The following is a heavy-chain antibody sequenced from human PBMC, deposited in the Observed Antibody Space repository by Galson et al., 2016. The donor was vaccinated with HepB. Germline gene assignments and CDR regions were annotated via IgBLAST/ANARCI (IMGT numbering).Heavy chain of an antibody. CDR1: GFTFNTYS. V-gene: IGHV3-48*02. J-gene: IGHJ2*01. Sequence: SLRLSCAASGFTFNTYSMIWVRQAPGKGLEWVSCISSSSSSIYYADSVKGRFTISRDNAKNSLYLQMNSLRDEDTAVYYCATRYCSGGSCYSAAPGYWYFDLWGRGTLVTVSS. D-gene: IGHD2-15*01. CDR2: ISSSSSSI. CDR3: ATRYCSGGSCYSAAPGYWYFDL.